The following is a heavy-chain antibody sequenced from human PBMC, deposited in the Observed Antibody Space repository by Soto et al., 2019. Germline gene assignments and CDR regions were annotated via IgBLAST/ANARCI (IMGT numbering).Heavy chain of an antibody. CDR2: IIPIFGAA. Sequence: QVQLVQSGAEVKKPGSSVKVSCKASGGTFSSYTNSWVRQAPGQGLEWMGGIIPIFGAAKNAQKFQDRLTVTADESTRTAYMELSSLRFADTAVYYCAQDASGNSLASWGQGNLVIVSS. J-gene: IGHJ5*02. V-gene: IGHV1-69*01. CDR3: AQDASGNSLAS. CDR1: GGTFSSYT. D-gene: IGHD1-26*01.